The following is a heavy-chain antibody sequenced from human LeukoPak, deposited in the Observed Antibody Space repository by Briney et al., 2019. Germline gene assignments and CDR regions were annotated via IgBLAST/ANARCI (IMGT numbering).Heavy chain of an antibody. CDR1: GFTFSSYT. CDR2: ISGGSGYI. V-gene: IGHV3-21*01. CDR3: AREPLAAADTNFDY. D-gene: IGHD6-13*01. Sequence: GGSLRLSCAASGFTFSSYTMNWVRQAPGKGLEWVSSISGGSGYIYYADSMRGRFTISRDNAIYSLYLQMNSLRAEDTAVYYCAREPLAAADTNFDYWGQGTLVTVSS. J-gene: IGHJ4*02.